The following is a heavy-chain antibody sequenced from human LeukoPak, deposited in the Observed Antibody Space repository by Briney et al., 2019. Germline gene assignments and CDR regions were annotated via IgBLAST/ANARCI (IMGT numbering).Heavy chain of an antibody. CDR1: GGSISSYY. V-gene: IGHV4-4*07. CDR3: ARDNNYYGSGSYHDY. D-gene: IGHD3-10*01. Sequence: SETLSLTCTVSGGSISSYYWSWIRQPAGKGLEWIGRIYTSGSTNYNPSLKSRVTNSEDKSKNQFSLKLSSVTAADTAVYYCARDNNYYGSGSYHDYWGQGTLVTVSS. J-gene: IGHJ4*02. CDR2: IYTSGST.